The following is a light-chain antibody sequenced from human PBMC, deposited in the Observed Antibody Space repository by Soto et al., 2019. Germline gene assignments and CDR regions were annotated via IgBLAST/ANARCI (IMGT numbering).Light chain of an antibody. V-gene: IGKV1-5*01. CDR2: DAS. CDR1: QSIGRF. Sequence: DIQMTQSPSTRSASVVERVTITFRASQSIGRFLAWYQHQPGKAPKLLIYDASTLESGVPSRFSGTGSGTEFTFSITSLQPEDFGTYYCQQCYMGWTFGQGTKVDIK. J-gene: IGKJ1*01. CDR3: QQCYMGWT.